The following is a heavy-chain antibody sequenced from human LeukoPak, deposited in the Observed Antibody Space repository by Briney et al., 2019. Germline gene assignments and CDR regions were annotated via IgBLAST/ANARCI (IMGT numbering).Heavy chain of an antibody. CDR2: IYYSGST. CDR1: GGSISSSSYY. D-gene: IGHD4-17*01. J-gene: IGHJ5*02. CDR3: ARDPYGSWFDP. Sequence: SETLSLTCTVSGGSISSSSYYWGWIRQPPGKGLEWIGSIYYSGSTYYNPSLKSRVTISVDTSKNQFSLKLSSVTAADTAVYYCARDPYGSWFDPWGQGTLVTVSS. V-gene: IGHV4-39*07.